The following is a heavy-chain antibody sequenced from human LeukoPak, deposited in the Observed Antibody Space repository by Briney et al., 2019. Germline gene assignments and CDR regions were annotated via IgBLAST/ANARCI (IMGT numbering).Heavy chain of an antibody. Sequence: PSETLSLTCAVYGGSFSGYYWSWIRQPPGKGLEWIGEINHSGSTNYNPSLKSRVTISVDTSKNQFSLKLSSVTAADTAMYYCARVQGIRWRIDYWGQGTLVTVSS. CDR2: INHSGST. V-gene: IGHV4-34*01. CDR3: ARVQGIRWRIDY. CDR1: GGSFSGYY. D-gene: IGHD4-23*01. J-gene: IGHJ4*02.